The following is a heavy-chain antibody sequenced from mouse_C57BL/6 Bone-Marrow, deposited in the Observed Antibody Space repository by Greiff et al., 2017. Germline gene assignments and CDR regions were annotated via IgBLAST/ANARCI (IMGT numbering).Heavy chain of an antibody. CDR3: ARGFLWYFDV. V-gene: IGHV5-17*01. J-gene: IGHJ1*03. CDR2: ISSGSSTI. Sequence: EVKLMESGGGLVKPGGSLKLSCAASGFTFSDYGMHWVRQAPEKGLEWVAYISSGSSTIYYADTVKGRFTISRDNAKNTLFLQMTSLRSEDTAMYYCARGFLWYFDVWGTGTTVTVSS. CDR1: GFTFSDYG.